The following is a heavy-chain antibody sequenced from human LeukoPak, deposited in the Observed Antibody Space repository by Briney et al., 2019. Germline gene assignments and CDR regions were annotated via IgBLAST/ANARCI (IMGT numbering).Heavy chain of an antibody. D-gene: IGHD6-19*01. V-gene: IGHV4-59*01. CDR1: GGSISSYY. CDR3: ARAPRQWLAWDY. Sequence: SETLSLTCTVSGGSISSYYWSWIRQPPGKGLEWIGYINYSGSTNYNPSLKSRVTISVDTSKNQFSLKLSSVIAADTAVYYCARAPRQWLAWDYWGQGTLVTVSS. J-gene: IGHJ4*02. CDR2: INYSGST.